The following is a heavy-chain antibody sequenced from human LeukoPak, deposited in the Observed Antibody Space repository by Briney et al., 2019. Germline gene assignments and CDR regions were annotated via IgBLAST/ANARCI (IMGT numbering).Heavy chain of an antibody. Sequence: ASVKVSCKASGYTFTSYDINWVRQATGQGLEWMGWMNPNSGNTGYAQKFQGRVTMTRYTSISTAYMELSSLRSEDTAVYYCARVPTYDFWSGYYTYNWFDPWGQGTLVTVSS. CDR3: ARVPTYDFWSGYYTYNWFDP. D-gene: IGHD3-3*01. V-gene: IGHV1-8*01. CDR1: GYTFTSYD. J-gene: IGHJ5*02. CDR2: MNPNSGNT.